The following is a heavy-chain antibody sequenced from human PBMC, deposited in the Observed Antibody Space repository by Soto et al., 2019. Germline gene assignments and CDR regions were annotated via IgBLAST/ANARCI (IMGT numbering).Heavy chain of an antibody. CDR3: ARAAPRYCSGGSCYAGRDC. CDR2: INHSGST. D-gene: IGHD2-15*01. J-gene: IGHJ4*02. CDR1: GGSFSGYY. Sequence: QVQLQQWGAGLLKPSETLSLTCAVYGGSFSGYYWSWIRQPPGKGLEWIGEINHSGSTNYNPSLKRRVTISVDPSKNQFSLKLSSVTAADTAVYYGARAAPRYCSGGSCYAGRDCWGQGTLVTVSS. V-gene: IGHV4-34*01.